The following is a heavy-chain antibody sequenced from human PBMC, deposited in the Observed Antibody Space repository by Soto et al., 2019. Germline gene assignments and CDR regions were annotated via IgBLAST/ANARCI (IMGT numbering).Heavy chain of an antibody. CDR1: GGSISSSSYY. J-gene: IGHJ6*02. Sequence: QLQLQESGPGLVKPSETLSLTCTVSGGSISSSSYYWGWIRQPPGKGLAWIGSIYYSGSTYYNPSLKSRVTISVDTSKNQCSLKLSSVTAADTAVYYCATPPILGSYYDYCMDVYGQGTTVTVSS. CDR2: IYYSGST. CDR3: ATPPILGSYYDYCMDV. V-gene: IGHV4-39*01. D-gene: IGHD3-9*01.